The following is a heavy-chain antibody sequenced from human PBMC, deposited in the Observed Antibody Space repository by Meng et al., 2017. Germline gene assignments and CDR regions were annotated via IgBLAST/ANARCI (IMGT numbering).Heavy chain of an antibody. CDR1: GGSVSSGSYY. Sequence: SETLSLTCTVSGGSVSSGSYYWSWIRQPPGKGLEWIGYIYYSGSTNYNPSLKSRVTISVDTSKNQFSLKLSSVTAADTAVYYCARGCYYDSSGYYLWGQGTLVTVSS. J-gene: IGHJ4*02. CDR2: IYYSGST. CDR3: ARGCYYDSSGYYL. V-gene: IGHV4-61*01. D-gene: IGHD3-22*01.